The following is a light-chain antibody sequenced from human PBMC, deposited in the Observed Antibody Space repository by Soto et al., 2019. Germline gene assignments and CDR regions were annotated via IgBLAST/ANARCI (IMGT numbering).Light chain of an antibody. V-gene: IGLV2-14*01. Sequence: QSALTQPASVSGSPGQSITISYTGTSSDVGGYNYVSWYQQHPGKAPKLMIYAVSSRPSGVSNRFSGSKSGNTASLTISGLQAEDEADYYCSSYTSSTTEVFGTGTKLTVL. CDR3: SSYTSSTTEV. CDR1: SSDVGGYNY. CDR2: AVS. J-gene: IGLJ1*01.